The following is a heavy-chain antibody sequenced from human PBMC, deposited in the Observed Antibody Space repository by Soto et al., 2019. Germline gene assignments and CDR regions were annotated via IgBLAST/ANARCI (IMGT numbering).Heavy chain of an antibody. V-gene: IGHV1-69*19. CDR3: AREVQVHTPAFVY. D-gene: IGHD3-10*01. CDR2: ISPMFGAA. Sequence: QMQLVQSGAEMKKPGSSVKVSFQSSGGTFNTYAMNWVRQAPGQGPEWMGDISPMFGAANYAPKFQGRVTITADESTGTSCMQLSSLTSEDTALYFCAREVQVHTPAFVYWGQGTLVTVSS. J-gene: IGHJ4*02. CDR1: GGTFNTYA.